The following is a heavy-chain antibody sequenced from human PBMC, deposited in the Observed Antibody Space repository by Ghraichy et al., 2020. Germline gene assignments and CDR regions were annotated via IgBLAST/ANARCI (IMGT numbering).Heavy chain of an antibody. Sequence: ASVKVSCKVSGYTLTELSMHWVRQAPGKGLEWMGGFDPEDGETIYAQKFQGRVTMTEDTSTDTAYMELSSLRSEDTAVYYCTMAVVPAGGHWFDPWGQGTLVTVSS. J-gene: IGHJ5*02. CDR3: TMAVVPAGGHWFDP. CDR1: GYTLTELS. V-gene: IGHV1-24*01. D-gene: IGHD2-2*01. CDR2: FDPEDGET.